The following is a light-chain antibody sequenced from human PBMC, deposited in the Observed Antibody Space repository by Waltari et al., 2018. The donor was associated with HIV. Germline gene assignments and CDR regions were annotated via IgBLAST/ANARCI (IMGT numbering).Light chain of an antibody. J-gene: IGKJ2*01. CDR1: QGISSY. CDR3: QQFNSYPYT. Sequence: EIHMTQSHSFLSASVGYRVTVTCRASQGISSYLAWYQQKPGKAPKLLLYTASTLQSGVPSRFSGSGSGTEFTLTISSLQPEDFATYYCQQFNSYPYTFGQGTKLGIK. CDR2: TAS. V-gene: IGKV1-9*01.